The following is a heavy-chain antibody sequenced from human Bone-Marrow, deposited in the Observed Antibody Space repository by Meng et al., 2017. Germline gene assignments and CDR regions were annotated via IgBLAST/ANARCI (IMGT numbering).Heavy chain of an antibody. V-gene: IGHV1-3*01. D-gene: IGHD4-11*01. J-gene: IGHJ6*02. Sequence: ASVKVSCKASGYTFTSYAIHWVRQAPGPRLEWMGWITAGNGDTKYSQKFQGRVTITKDTSASTAYMELSSLRSEDTAVYYCARDYSNPGNYYYYALDFWGQGTTVTVSS. CDR3: ARDYSNPGNYYYYALDF. CDR1: GYTFTSYA. CDR2: ITAGNGDT.